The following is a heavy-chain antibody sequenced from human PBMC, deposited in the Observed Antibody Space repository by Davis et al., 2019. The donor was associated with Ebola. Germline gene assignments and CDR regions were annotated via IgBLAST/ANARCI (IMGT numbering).Heavy chain of an antibody. J-gene: IGHJ6*03. CDR3: ARGIYYYLDV. CDR1: GFTFSNYG. Sequence: PGGSLRLSCAASGFTFSNYGMYWVRQAPGKGLEWLSYIGDIGNHISYADSVEGRFTISRDNAKNSLYLQMNSLRAEDTAVYYCARGIYYYLDVWGKGTTVTVSS. CDR2: IGDIGNHI. V-gene: IGHV3-21*05.